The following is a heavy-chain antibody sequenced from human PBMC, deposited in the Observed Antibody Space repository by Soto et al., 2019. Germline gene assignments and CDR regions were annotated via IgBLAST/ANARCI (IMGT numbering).Heavy chain of an antibody. CDR3: ERHVFPGDSSGYYYRDHRSWYFDL. J-gene: IGHJ2*01. CDR1: GGSISSSSYY. CDR2: IYYSGST. V-gene: IGHV4-39*01. D-gene: IGHD3-22*01. Sequence: QLQLQESGPGLVKPSETLSLTCTVSGGSISSSSYYWGWIRQPPGKGLEWIGSIYYSGSTYYNPSLKSLVTISGNTSKNQFSLKLSSVTAADTAVYYCERHVFPGDSSGYYYRDHRSWYFDLWGRGTLVTVAS.